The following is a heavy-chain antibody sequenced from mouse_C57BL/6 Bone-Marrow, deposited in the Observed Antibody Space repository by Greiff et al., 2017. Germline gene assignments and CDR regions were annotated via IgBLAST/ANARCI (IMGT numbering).Heavy chain of an antibody. CDR1: GFNIKDDY. CDR3: TTKGGRYFDV. CDR2: IDPENGDT. V-gene: IGHV14-4*01. J-gene: IGHJ1*03. D-gene: IGHD1-1*02. Sequence: EVQLQQPGAELVRPGASVKLSCTASGFNIKDDYMHWVKQRPEQGLEWIGWIDPENGDTEYASKFQGKATITADTSSNTAYLQLSSLTSEDTAVYYCTTKGGRYFDVWGTGTTVTVSS.